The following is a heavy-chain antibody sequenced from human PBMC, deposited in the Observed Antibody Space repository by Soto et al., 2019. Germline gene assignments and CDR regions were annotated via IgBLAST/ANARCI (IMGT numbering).Heavy chain of an antibody. CDR2: IYYSGST. V-gene: IGHV4-59*01. CDR1: GGSISSYY. D-gene: IGHD3-16*01. J-gene: IGHJ3*02. Sequence: PSETLSLTCTVSGGSISSYYWNWIRQPPGKGLEWIGFIYYSGSTNYNPSLRSRVTISVDTSKNQFSLRLSSVTAADTAVYYCAGHLWGGGFEIWAQGTMVPVSS. CDR3: AGHLWGGGFEI.